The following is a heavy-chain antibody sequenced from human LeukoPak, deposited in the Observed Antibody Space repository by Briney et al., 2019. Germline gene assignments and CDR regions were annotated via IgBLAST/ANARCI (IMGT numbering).Heavy chain of an antibody. J-gene: IGHJ4*02. CDR3: AKDGGERFYYDSSGYSRDYFDY. D-gene: IGHD3-22*01. V-gene: IGHV3-23*01. CDR2: ISGSGGST. CDR1: GFTFSTYS. Sequence: PGGSLRLSCAASGFTFSTYSMTWVRQAPGKGLEWVSIISGSGGSTYYADSVKGRFTISRDNSKNTLYLQMNSLRAEDTAVYYCAKDGGERFYYDSSGYSRDYFDYWGQGTLVTVSS.